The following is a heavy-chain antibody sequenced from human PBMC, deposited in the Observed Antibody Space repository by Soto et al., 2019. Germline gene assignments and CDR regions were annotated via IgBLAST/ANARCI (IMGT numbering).Heavy chain of an antibody. CDR1: GFTSSGSA. D-gene: IGHD5-18*01. J-gene: IGHJ6*02. CDR2: IRSKANSYAT. CDR3: TSRGYSYGYDYYYYGMDV. Sequence: EVQLVESGGGLVQPGGSLKLSCAASGFTSSGSAMHWVRQASGKGLEWVGRIRSKANSYATAYAASVKGRFTISRDDSKNTAYLQMNSLKTEDTAVYYCTSRGYSYGYDYYYYGMDVWGQGTTVTVSS. V-gene: IGHV3-73*02.